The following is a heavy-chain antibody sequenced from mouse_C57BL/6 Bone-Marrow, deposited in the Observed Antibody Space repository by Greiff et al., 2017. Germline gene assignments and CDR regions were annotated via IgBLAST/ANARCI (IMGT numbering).Heavy chain of an antibody. D-gene: IGHD1-1*01. CDR2: ISGGGGNT. CDR1: GFTFSSYT. V-gene: IGHV5-9*01. CDR3: ARQVTTVLATKYFDV. Sequence: EVKLVESGGGLVKPGGSLKLSCAASGFTFSSYTMSWVRQTPEKRLQWVAAISGGGGNTYYPDSVKGRFTISRDTDKNILYLQMSSLRSEDTALYYCARQVTTVLATKYFDVWGTGTTVTVSS. J-gene: IGHJ1*03.